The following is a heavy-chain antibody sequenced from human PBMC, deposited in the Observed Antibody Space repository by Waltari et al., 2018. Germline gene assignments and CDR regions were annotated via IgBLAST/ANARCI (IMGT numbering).Heavy chain of an antibody. V-gene: IGHV1-69*12. CDR3: ARGVQGVAVAGLPYYFDY. CDR1: GGTFRSYA. J-gene: IGHJ4*02. D-gene: IGHD6-19*01. Sequence: QVQLVQPGAEVKKPGSSVKVSCKATGGTFRSYAISWVRQAPVPWLECMGGIIPICGTANYAQKFQGRVTITADESTSTAYMELSSLRSEDTAVDYCARGVQGVAVAGLPYYFDYWGQGTLVTVSS. CDR2: IIPICGTA.